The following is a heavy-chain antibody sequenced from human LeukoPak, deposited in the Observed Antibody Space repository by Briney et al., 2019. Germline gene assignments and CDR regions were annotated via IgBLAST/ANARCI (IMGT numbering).Heavy chain of an antibody. CDR2: IIPIFGTA. D-gene: IGHD3-9*01. J-gene: IGHJ4*02. CDR1: GGTFSSYA. Sequence: ASVKVSCKASGGTFSSYAISWVRQAPGQGLEWMGGIIPIFGTANYAQKFQGRVTITTDESTSTAYMELSSLRSEDTAVYYCARGSSILYYDILTGYPFDYWGQGTLVTVSS. CDR3: ARGSSILYYDILTGYPFDY. V-gene: IGHV1-69*05.